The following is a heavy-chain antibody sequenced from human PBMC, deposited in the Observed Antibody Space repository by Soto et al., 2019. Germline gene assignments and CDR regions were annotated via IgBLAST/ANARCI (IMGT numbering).Heavy chain of an antibody. CDR3: ERSGYTVTNPRFDY. V-gene: IGHV1-18*01. D-gene: IGHD4-17*01. Sequence: ASVKVSCKASGYTFTSYGISWVRQAPGQGLEWMGWISAYNGNTNYAQKLQGRVTMTTDTSTSTAYMELRSLRSDDTAVYYCERSGYTVTNPRFDYWGQGTLVTVSS. CDR1: GYTFTSYG. J-gene: IGHJ4*02. CDR2: ISAYNGNT.